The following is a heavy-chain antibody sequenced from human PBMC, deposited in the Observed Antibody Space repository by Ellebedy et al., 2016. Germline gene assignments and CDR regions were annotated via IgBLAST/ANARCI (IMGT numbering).Heavy chain of an antibody. D-gene: IGHD1-1*01. CDR3: ARADWNSIDY. V-gene: IGHV3-7*03. J-gene: IGHJ4*02. CDR2: INQDGSEK. Sequence: GGPLRLSCAASGFTFSSYWMSWVRQAPGKGLEWVAIINQDGSEKYYVDSVRGRFTISRDNAKSLLSLQMNSLRGEDTAVYYCARADWNSIDYWGQGALVTVSS. CDR1: GFTFSSYW.